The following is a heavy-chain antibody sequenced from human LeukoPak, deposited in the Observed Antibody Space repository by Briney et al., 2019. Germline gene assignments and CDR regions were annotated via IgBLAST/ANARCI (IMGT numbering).Heavy chain of an antibody. D-gene: IGHD3-22*01. Sequence: PGGSLRLSCAASGFTFDDYAMHWVRQAPGKGLEWVSLISGDGGSTYYADSVRGRFTISTDNSKNSLYLQMSSLKTEDTALYYCAKVRAYYDSSGTFDHWRQGTMVTVSS. J-gene: IGHJ4*02. V-gene: IGHV3-43*02. CDR3: AKVRAYYDSSGTFDH. CDR1: GFTFDDYA. CDR2: ISGDGGST.